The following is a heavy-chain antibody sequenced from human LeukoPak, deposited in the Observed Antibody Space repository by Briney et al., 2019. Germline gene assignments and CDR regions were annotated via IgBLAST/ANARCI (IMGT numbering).Heavy chain of an antibody. CDR2: SVSGNT. CDR1: GFTLSSYA. CDR3: TKAPLRSCTGAFCYPFDY. D-gene: IGHD2-8*02. V-gene: IGHV3-23*01. Sequence: PGGSLRLSCAASGFTLSSYAMSWVRQAPGKGLEWVSASVSGNTYHADSVKGRFTVSRDNSRNTLYLQMNSLRVEDTAVYYCTKAPLRSCTGAFCYPFDYWGQGTLVTVSS. J-gene: IGHJ4*02.